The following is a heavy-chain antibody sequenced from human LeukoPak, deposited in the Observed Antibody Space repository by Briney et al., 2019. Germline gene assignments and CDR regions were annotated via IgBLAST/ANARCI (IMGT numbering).Heavy chain of an antibody. CDR1: GFTFSSYW. J-gene: IGHJ4*02. CDR2: IKQDGSEK. V-gene: IGHV3-7*01. CDR3: ARLFRDVTTFDY. D-gene: IGHD1-1*01. Sequence: PGGSLRLSCAASGFTFSSYWMSWVRQAPGKGLEWAANIKQDGSEKYYVDSVKGRFTISRDNVQNSLYLQMNSLRAEDTAVYYCARLFRDVTTFDYWGQGTLVTVSS.